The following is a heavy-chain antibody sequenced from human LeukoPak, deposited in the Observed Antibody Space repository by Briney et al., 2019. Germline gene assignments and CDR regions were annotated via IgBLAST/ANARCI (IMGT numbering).Heavy chain of an antibody. CDR2: INHSGST. J-gene: IGHJ4*02. Sequence: SETLSLTCAVYGGSFSGYYWSWIRQPPGKGLEWIGEINHSGSTNYNPSLKSRVTISVDTPKNQFSLKLSSVTAADTAVYYCARGHYDSSGYPLDYWGQGTLVTVSS. CDR3: ARGHYDSSGYPLDY. V-gene: IGHV4-34*01. D-gene: IGHD3-22*01. CDR1: GGSFSGYY.